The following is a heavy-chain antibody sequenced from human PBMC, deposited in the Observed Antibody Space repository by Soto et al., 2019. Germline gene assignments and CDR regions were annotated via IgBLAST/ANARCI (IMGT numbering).Heavy chain of an antibody. CDR2: IYYSGST. Sequence: QVQLQESGPGLVKPSETLSLTCTVSGGSISSYYWSWIRQPPGKGLEWIGYIYYSGSTNYNPSLKSRVTISVDTSQNQFSLKLSSVTAADTAVYYCASSLAAAGNFDYWGQGTLVTVSS. D-gene: IGHD6-13*01. J-gene: IGHJ4*02. CDR1: GGSISSYY. V-gene: IGHV4-59*01. CDR3: ASSLAAAGNFDY.